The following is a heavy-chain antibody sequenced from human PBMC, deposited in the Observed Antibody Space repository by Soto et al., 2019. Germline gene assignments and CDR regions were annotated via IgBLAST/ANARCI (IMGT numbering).Heavy chain of an antibody. CDR1: GTSISSSY. V-gene: IGHV4-59*01. CDR3: AGFCSGGRCADH. Sequence: SETLSLTCSVSGTSISSSYWTWIRQPPGKGLEWIGFIHYSGSSNYNPSPNSRVTLSVVTSKNQFSLKLRSVTSADTAVYFCAGFCSGGRCADHWGQGTLVTVCS. D-gene: IGHD2-15*01. CDR2: IHYSGSS. J-gene: IGHJ4*02.